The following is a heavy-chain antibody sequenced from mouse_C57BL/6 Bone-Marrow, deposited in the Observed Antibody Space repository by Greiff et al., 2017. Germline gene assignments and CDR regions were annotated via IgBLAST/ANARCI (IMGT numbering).Heavy chain of an antibody. CDR2: IWSGGST. V-gene: IGHV2-2*01. CDR1: GFSLTSYG. CDR3: ARNRIYYGNYGTSYYAMDY. Sequence: QVQLQQSGPGLVQPSQSLSITCTVSGFSLTSYGVHWVRQSPGKGLEWLGVIWSGGSTDYNAAFISRLSISKDNSKSQVFFKMNSLQADDTAIYYCARNRIYYGNYGTSYYAMDYWGQGTSVTVSS. D-gene: IGHD2-1*01. J-gene: IGHJ4*01.